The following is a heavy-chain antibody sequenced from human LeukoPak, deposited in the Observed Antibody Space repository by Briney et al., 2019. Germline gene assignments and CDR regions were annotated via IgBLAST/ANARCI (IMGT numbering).Heavy chain of an antibody. CDR2: ISYDGSNK. CDR1: GFTFSSYA. CDR3: ARGRITVVTPGMVY. V-gene: IGHV3-30*04. Sequence: PGGSLRLSCAASGFTFSSYAMHWVRQAPGKGLEWVAVISYDGSNKYYADSVKGRFTTSRDNSKNTLYLQMNGLRAEDTAVYYCARGRITVVTPGMVYWGQGTLVTVSS. D-gene: IGHD4-23*01. J-gene: IGHJ4*02.